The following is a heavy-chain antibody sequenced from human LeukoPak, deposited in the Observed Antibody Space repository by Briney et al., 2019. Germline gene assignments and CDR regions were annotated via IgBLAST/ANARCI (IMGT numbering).Heavy chain of an antibody. CDR1: GYTFTSYD. CDR3: ARSRGRSSGFDP. J-gene: IGHJ5*02. Sequence: ASVKVSCKASGYTFTSYDINWVRQATGQGLEWMGWMNPNSGNTGYAQKFQGRVTMTRNTSISTAYMELSSLRSEDTAVYYCARSRGRSSGFDPWGQGTLVTVSS. D-gene: IGHD6-6*01. CDR2: MNPNSGNT. V-gene: IGHV1-8*01.